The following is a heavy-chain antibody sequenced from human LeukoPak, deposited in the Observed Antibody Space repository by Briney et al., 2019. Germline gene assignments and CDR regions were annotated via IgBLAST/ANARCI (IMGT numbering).Heavy chain of an antibody. CDR2: ISSSSTYI. V-gene: IGHV3-21*01. CDR3: ARDEVYGEQYYFDY. D-gene: IGHD4/OR15-4a*01. Sequence: PGGSLRHSCAASGFTFSTYTMNWVRQAPGKGLEWVSSISSSSTYIYYADSVKGRFTISRDNAKNSLYLQMNSLRAEDTAVYYCARDEVYGEQYYFDYWGQGTLVTVSS. CDR1: GFTFSTYT. J-gene: IGHJ4*02.